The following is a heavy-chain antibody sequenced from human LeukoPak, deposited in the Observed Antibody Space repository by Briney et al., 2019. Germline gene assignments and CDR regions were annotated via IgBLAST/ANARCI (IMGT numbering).Heavy chain of an antibody. CDR2: IWYDGSNK. D-gene: IGHD6-13*01. V-gene: IGHV3-33*01. Sequence: GGSLRLSCAASGFTFRSYSMHWVRQAPAKGLEWVAGIWYDGSNKYYADSVKGRFTISRDNSKNTLYLQMHSLRAEETAVYYCASCGIRGYSSSWYGDYWGQGTLVTVSS. CDR1: GFTFRSYS. J-gene: IGHJ4*02. CDR3: ASCGIRGYSSSWYGDY.